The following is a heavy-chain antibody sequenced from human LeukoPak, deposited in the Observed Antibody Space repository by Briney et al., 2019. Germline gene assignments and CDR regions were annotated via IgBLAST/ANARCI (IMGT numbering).Heavy chain of an antibody. J-gene: IGHJ5*02. CDR1: GFTFSSYA. D-gene: IGHD3-10*01. CDR2: ISGSGGST. CDR3: ASLRGVWFGELFVEGWFDP. V-gene: IGHV3-23*01. Sequence: GGSLRLSCAASGFTFSSYAMSWVRQAPGKGLEWVSAISGSGGSTYYADSVKGRFTISRDNSKNTLYLQMNSLRAEDTAVYYCASLRGVWFGELFVEGWFDPWGQGTLVTVSS.